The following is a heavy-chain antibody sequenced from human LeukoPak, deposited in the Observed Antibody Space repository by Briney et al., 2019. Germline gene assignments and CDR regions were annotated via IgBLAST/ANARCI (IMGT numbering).Heavy chain of an antibody. Sequence: GASVKVSCKASGGTFSSYAISWVRQAPGQGLKWMGGIIPIFGTANYAQKFQGRVTITADESTSTAYMELSSLRSEDTAVYYCASGLKYSSSSPYYYYGMDVWGQGTTVTVSS. D-gene: IGHD6-6*01. CDR2: IIPIFGTA. CDR3: ASGLKYSSSSPYYYYGMDV. J-gene: IGHJ6*02. CDR1: GGTFSSYA. V-gene: IGHV1-69*13.